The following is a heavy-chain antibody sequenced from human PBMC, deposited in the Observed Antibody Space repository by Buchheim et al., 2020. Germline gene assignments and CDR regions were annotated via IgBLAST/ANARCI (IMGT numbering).Heavy chain of an antibody. J-gene: IGHJ2*01. D-gene: IGHD6-19*01. V-gene: IGHV3-33*01. CDR3: AGDPPQRLVQHWYFDL. CDR1: GFTFSTYG. CDR2: VWYDGNNK. Sequence: QVQLVESGGGVVQPGRSLRLSCAASGFTFSTYGMHWVRQAPGKGLEWVGVVWYDGNNKHYADSVKGRFTISRDNSRNTVYLQMSSLRDEDTGVYYCAGDPPQRLVQHWYFDLWGRGTL.